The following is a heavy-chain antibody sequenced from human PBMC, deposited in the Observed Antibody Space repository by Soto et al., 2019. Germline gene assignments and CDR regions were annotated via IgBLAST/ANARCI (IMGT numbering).Heavy chain of an antibody. CDR3: ARDPHYDFWGGYSGWFDP. D-gene: IGHD3-3*01. J-gene: IGHJ5*02. V-gene: IGHV4-4*07. CDR1: GGSISSYY. Sequence: SETLSLTCTVSGGSISSYYWSWIRQPAGKGLEWIGRIYTSGSTNYNPSLKSRVTMSVDTSKNKFTLKLSSVTAADTAEYYCARDPHYDFWGGYSGWFDPWGQGTLVTVSS. CDR2: IYTSGST.